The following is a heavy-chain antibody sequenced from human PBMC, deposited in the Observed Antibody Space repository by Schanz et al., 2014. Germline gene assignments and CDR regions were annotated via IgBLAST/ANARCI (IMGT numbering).Heavy chain of an antibody. Sequence: EVQLLESGGGLIQPGGSLRLSCATSGFSLDIFAVSWVRQAPGKGLEWVSAISGSGGSTYYADSVKGRFTISRDNSKNTLYLQMNSLRPEDTAVYYCARGGFGEVSYFDYWGQGTLVTVSS. J-gene: IGHJ4*02. CDR1: GFSLDIFA. D-gene: IGHD3-10*01. V-gene: IGHV3-23*01. CDR3: ARGGFGEVSYFDY. CDR2: ISGSGGST.